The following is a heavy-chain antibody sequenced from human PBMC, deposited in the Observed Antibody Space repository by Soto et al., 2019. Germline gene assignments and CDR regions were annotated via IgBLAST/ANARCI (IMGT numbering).Heavy chain of an antibody. CDR3: ARDRGLLPRYYGMDV. V-gene: IGHV1-69*06. Sequence: GASVKVSCKASGGTFSSYAISWVRQAPGQGLEWMGGIIPIFGTANYAQKFQGRVTITADKSTGTAYMELSSLRSEDTAVYYCARDRGLLPRYYGMDVWGQGTTVTVSS. D-gene: IGHD2-21*02. CDR1: GGTFSSYA. J-gene: IGHJ6*02. CDR2: IIPIFGTA.